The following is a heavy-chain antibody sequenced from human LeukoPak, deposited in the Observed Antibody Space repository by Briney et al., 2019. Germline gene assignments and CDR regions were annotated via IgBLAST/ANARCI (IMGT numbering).Heavy chain of an antibody. CDR3: ARQKYVGRLTDY. CDR2: IYPGDSDI. D-gene: IGHD2-15*01. J-gene: IGHJ4*02. V-gene: IGHV5-51*01. CDR1: GYSFTSYW. Sequence: GESLKISCKGSGYSFTSYWIVWVRQMPGKGLEWMGIIYPGDSDIRYSPSFDGRVTISADKSISTAFLQWSSLKASDTVMYFCARQKYVGRLTDYWGQGTLVTVSS.